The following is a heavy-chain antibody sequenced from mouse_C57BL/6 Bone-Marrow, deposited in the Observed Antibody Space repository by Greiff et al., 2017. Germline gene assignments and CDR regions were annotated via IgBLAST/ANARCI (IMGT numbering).Heavy chain of an antibody. CDR3: AQYYYGTLYARDY. D-gene: IGHD1-1*01. J-gene: IGHJ4*01. V-gene: IGHV1-64*01. Sequence: QVQLQQPGAELVKPGASVTLSCTASGYTFTSYWMHWVKQRPGQGLEWIGMIHPNSGTTNYNAQFKSKATLTVDNSSSTAYMQLSCLTSEDSAVYYCAQYYYGTLYARDYWGQGTSVTVSS. CDR2: IHPNSGTT. CDR1: GYTFTSYW.